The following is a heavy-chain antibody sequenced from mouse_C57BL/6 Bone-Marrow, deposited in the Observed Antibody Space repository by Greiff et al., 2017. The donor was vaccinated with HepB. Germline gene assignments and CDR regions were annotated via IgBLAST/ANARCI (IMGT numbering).Heavy chain of an antibody. CDR3: LRGGHYYGYSYWYFYV. Sequence: EVQLQQSGPELVKPGASVKISCKASGYSFTDYNMNWVKQSTGKSLEWIGVINPNYGNTSYNKKFKGKATLTVDQSSSTSYLQLNRLPSEDSAVYECLRGGHYYGYSYWYFYVWGTGTTVTVSS. CDR2: INPNYGNT. J-gene: IGHJ1*03. D-gene: IGHD1-1*01. V-gene: IGHV1-39*01. CDR1: GYSFTDYN.